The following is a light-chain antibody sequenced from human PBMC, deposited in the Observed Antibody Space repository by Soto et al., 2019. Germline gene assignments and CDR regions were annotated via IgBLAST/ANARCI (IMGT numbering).Light chain of an antibody. Sequence: QSALTQPPSASGSLGQSVTISCTGTRNDVGGFSYVSWYQQHPGKAPKLLIYEVTKRPSGVPDRFSGSKSGNTASLTVSGLRVEDEADYSCTSYADYNSKVFGTGTKVTVL. CDR2: EVT. CDR1: RNDVGGFSY. V-gene: IGLV2-8*01. CDR3: TSYADYNSKV. J-gene: IGLJ1*01.